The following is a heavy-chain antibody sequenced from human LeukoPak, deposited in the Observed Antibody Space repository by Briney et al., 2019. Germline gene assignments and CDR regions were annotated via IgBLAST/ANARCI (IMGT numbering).Heavy chain of an antibody. D-gene: IGHD1-14*01. CDR1: GFTFSNYN. Sequence: GGSLRLSCSASGFTFSNYNIHWVHQAPGKGLEYVSAITADGGATFYADSVKGRFTISRDNFKNTVALQMSNLRVEDTAVYFCAHSPRITTSYPWGQGTLVTVSS. J-gene: IGHJ5*02. CDR3: AHSPRITTSYP. CDR2: ITADGGAT. V-gene: IGHV3-64D*08.